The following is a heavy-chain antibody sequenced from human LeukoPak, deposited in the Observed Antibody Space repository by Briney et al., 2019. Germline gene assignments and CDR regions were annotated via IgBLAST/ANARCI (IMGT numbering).Heavy chain of an antibody. V-gene: IGHV4-59*01. J-gene: IGHJ4*02. Sequence: SETLSLTCSVSVSGASISNYYWSWIRQPPGKGLEWIGYIYNSGINNYKSSLKSRVTISVDTSRNQFSLKLRFVTAADTAVYYCARGKGIDDGDYGFKDRGFDYWSQGTLVTVSS. CDR2: IYNSGIN. CDR3: ARGKGIDDGDYGFKDRGFDY. CDR1: GASISNYY. D-gene: IGHD4-17*01.